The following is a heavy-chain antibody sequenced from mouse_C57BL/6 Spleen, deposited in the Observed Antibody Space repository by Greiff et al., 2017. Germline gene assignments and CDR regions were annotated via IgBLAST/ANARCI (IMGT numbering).Heavy chain of an antibody. CDR2: ISPRSGNT. CDR3: ARRTTVVATDYYAMDY. Sequence: QVQLQQSGAELARPGASVKLSCKASGYTFPRYGISWVKQRTGQGLEWIGEISPRSGNTYYNEKFKGKATLTADKSASTSYMGLRSLTAEDSAVYFCARRTTVVATDYYAMDYWGQGTSVTVSS. J-gene: IGHJ4*01. D-gene: IGHD1-1*01. CDR1: GYTFPRYG. V-gene: IGHV1-81*01.